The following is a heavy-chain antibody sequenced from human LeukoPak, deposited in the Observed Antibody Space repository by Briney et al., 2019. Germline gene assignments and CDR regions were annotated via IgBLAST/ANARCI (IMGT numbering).Heavy chain of an antibody. CDR3: ARGRILGAESFFDF. V-gene: IGHV3-48*03. J-gene: IGHJ4*02. D-gene: IGHD3-10*01. CDR2: ITKTGASI. Sequence: GGSLRLFCAPSGFTFSSYATSWARQSPGKGRECLSYITKTGASIYYAPSVRGRFTISSDTADNSLYLQMNSLRAEDSALYYCARGRILGAESFFDFWGQGTLVTVSS. CDR1: GFTFSSYA.